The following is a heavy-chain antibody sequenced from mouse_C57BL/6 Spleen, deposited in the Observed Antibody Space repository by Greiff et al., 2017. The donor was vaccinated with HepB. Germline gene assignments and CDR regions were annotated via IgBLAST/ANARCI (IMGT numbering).Heavy chain of an antibody. CDR1: GYTFTSYW. CDR3: ARGESYYFDY. V-gene: IGHV1-52*01. J-gene: IGHJ2*01. CDR2: IDPSDSET. Sequence: QVQLQQPGAELVRPGSSVKLSCKASGYTFTSYWMHWVKQRPIKGLEWIGNIDPSDSETHYNQNFKDKATLTVDKSSSTAYMQLSSLTSEDSAVYYCARGESYYFDYWGNCTTLTVSS.